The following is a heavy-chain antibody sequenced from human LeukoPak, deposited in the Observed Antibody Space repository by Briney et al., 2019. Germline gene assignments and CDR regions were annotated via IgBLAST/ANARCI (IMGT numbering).Heavy chain of an antibody. D-gene: IGHD3-9*01. CDR1: GGSISSFY. V-gene: IGHV4-59*08. Sequence: SETLSLTCTVSGGSISSFYWNWIRQPPGKGLEWIGYIYYSGSTNYKPSLKSRVTISVDTSKNQFSLKLSSVTAADTAVYYCARPTGGWYFDLWGRGTLVTVSS. J-gene: IGHJ2*01. CDR2: IYYSGST. CDR3: ARPTGGWYFDL.